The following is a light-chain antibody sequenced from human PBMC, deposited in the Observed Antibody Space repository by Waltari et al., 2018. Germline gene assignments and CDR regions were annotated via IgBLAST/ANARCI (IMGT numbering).Light chain of an antibody. V-gene: IGKV1-33*01. J-gene: IGKJ4*01. Sequence: DIQMTQSPSSLSASVGDRVTITCHASQDISHYLNWYQRKRGRAPNLLISEGSNLQIGVPSRFSGSGSGTDFTFTISSLQPEDIATYYCQQYDNVPRFGGGTKVEIK. CDR1: QDISHY. CDR2: EGS. CDR3: QQYDNVPR.